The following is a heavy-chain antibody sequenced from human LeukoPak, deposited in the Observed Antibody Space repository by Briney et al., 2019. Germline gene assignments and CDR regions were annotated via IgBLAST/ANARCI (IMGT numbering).Heavy chain of an antibody. CDR1: GRSISSYY. CDR3: ARLKEAVALNWFDP. Sequence: SETLSLTCTVSGRSISSYYWSWIRQPPGKGLEWIGYIYYSGSTNYNPSLKSRVTISVDTSKNQFSLKLSSVTAADTAVYYCARLKEAVALNWFDPWGQGTLVTVSS. V-gene: IGHV4-59*01. CDR2: IYYSGST. J-gene: IGHJ5*02. D-gene: IGHD6-19*01.